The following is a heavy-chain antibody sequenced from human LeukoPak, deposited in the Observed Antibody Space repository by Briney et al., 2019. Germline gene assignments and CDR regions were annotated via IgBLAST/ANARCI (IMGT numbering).Heavy chain of an antibody. D-gene: IGHD3-9*01. CDR3: AKDSGVSDIHVFDY. V-gene: IGHV3-66*01. CDR2: INTGGNP. CDR1: GLTVSSNY. J-gene: IGHJ4*02. Sequence: GGSLRLSCAASGLTVSSNYMSWVRQAPGKGLEWLSVINTGGNPYYRDSVKGRFTISRDNSKNTLYLQMNSLRVEDTAVYYCAKDSGVSDIHVFDYWGQGTLVTVSS.